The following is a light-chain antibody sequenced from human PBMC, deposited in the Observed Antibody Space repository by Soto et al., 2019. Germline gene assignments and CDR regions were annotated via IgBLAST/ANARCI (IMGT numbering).Light chain of an antibody. Sequence: EIVLTQSPGTLSLSPGERATLSCRASQSVRGNYLVWYQQKVGQAPGLLIYGASSRATGIPDRFSGSGSGTDFTLTISSLEPEDFAVYYCQQYGTSPYSFGQGTKVDIK. CDR2: GAS. V-gene: IGKV3-20*01. J-gene: IGKJ2*03. CDR3: QQYGTSPYS. CDR1: QSVRGNY.